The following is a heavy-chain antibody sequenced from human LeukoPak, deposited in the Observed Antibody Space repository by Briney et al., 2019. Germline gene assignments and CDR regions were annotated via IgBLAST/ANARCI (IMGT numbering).Heavy chain of an antibody. CDR3: AKGYIAVAGIFDY. CDR2: ISDSGDST. Sequence: PGGSLRLSCAASGFIFSNYAMTWVRQAPGKGLEWVSSISDSGDSTYYADSVKGRFTISRDDSKSTLFLQMNSLRAEDTAVYYRAKGYIAVAGIFDYWGQGTLVTVSS. J-gene: IGHJ4*02. D-gene: IGHD6-19*01. V-gene: IGHV3-23*01. CDR1: GFIFSNYA.